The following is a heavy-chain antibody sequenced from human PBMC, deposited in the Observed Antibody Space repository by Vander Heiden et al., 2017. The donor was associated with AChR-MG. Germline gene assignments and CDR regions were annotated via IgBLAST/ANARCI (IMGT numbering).Heavy chain of an antibody. CDR1: GFTFGDYA. CDR2: IRSKAYGGTT. V-gene: IGHV3-49*04. CDR3: TPTGWGTTDAFDI. Sequence: EVQLVESGGGLVQPGRSLRLSCTASGFTFGDYAMSWVRQAPGKGLEWVGFIRSKAYGGTTEYAASVKGRFTISRDDSKSIAYLQMNSLKTEDTAVYYCTPTGWGTTDAFDIWGQGTMVTVSS. D-gene: IGHD1-1*01. J-gene: IGHJ3*02.